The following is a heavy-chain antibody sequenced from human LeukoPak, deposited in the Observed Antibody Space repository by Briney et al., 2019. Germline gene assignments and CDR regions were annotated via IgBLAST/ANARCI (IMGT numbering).Heavy chain of an antibody. V-gene: IGHV3-9*01. CDR1: GFTFDDYA. Sequence: GRSLRLSCAASGFTFDDYAMHWVRQAPGKGLEWVSGISWNSGSIGYADSVKGRFTISRDNAKNSLYLQMNSLRAKDTALYYCAKVSERYFDWSNFDYWGQGTLVTVSS. J-gene: IGHJ4*02. CDR2: ISWNSGSI. CDR3: AKVSERYFDWSNFDY. D-gene: IGHD3-9*01.